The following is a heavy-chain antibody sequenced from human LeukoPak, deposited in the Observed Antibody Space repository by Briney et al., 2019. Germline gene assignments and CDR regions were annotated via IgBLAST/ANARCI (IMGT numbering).Heavy chain of an antibody. Sequence: PGGSLRLSCTVSGFTFSDYYMTWVRQAPGKGLEWLSYISGNSGDINYLDSVRGRFTISRDNAKNSLYLQMNSLRVEDTAVYYCTRNPRRLDYLGQGTLVTVSS. CDR1: GFTFSDYY. CDR2: ISGNSGDI. J-gene: IGHJ4*02. V-gene: IGHV3-11*03. CDR3: TRNPRRLDY.